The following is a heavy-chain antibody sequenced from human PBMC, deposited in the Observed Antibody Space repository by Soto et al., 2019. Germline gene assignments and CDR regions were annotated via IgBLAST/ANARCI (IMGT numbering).Heavy chain of an antibody. Sequence: QVQLVQSGAEVKKPGASVKVSCKASGYTFNRYGISWVRQAPGQGLEWMGWISAYNCNSNYTQKLQGRVTMTTDTATSIVYMQLSRLVSEDTAVYYCAGQGCYSSGSFHQRGQGSLV. D-gene: IGHD3-10*01. CDR3: AGQGCYSSGSFHQ. CDR2: ISAYNCNS. J-gene: IGHJ4*02. CDR1: GYTFNRYG. V-gene: IGHV1-18*01.